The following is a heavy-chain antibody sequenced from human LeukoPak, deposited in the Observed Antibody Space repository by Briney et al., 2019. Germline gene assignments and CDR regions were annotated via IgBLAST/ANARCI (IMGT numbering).Heavy chain of an antibody. CDR2: IYYSGSI. V-gene: IGHV4-59*01. J-gene: IGHJ4*02. D-gene: IGHD4-11*01. CDR3: ARRLAVTGRYYFDY. CDR1: GGSISSYY. Sequence: SETLSLTCTVSGGSISSYYWNWIRQPPGKGLEWIGYIYYSGSINYNPSLKSRVTMSVDTSRNQFSLRLNSVTAADTAVYYCARRLAVTGRYYFDYWGQGSLVTVSS.